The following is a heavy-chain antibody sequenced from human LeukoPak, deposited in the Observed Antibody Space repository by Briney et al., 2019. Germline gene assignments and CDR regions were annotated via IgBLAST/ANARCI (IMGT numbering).Heavy chain of an antibody. D-gene: IGHD1-26*01. CDR3: ARDQGGGSAFDI. J-gene: IGHJ3*02. V-gene: IGHV1-2*02. CDR2: INPNSGGT. CDR1: GYTFTGYY. Sequence: EASVKVSCKASGYTFTGYYMHWVRQAPGQGLEWMGWINPNSGGTNYAQKFQGRVTMTRDTSISTAYMELSRPRSDDTAVYYCARDQGGGSAFDIWGQGTMVTVSS.